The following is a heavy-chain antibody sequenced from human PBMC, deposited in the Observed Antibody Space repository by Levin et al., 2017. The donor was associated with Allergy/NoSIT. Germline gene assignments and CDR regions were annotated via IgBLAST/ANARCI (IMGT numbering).Heavy chain of an antibody. Sequence: SETLSLTCTVSSGPISDYYWSWIRQPPGKGLECIGFISHTGTSNYNPSLKSRVTISVDTSKNQFSLRLNSVTTADTAVYYCARAGISCRAGSCDGLPLANWGQGTLVSVSS. V-gene: IGHV4-59*01. CDR1: SGPISDYY. D-gene: IGHD2-15*01. J-gene: IGHJ1*01. CDR2: ISHTGTS. CDR3: ARAGISCRAGSCDGLPLAN.